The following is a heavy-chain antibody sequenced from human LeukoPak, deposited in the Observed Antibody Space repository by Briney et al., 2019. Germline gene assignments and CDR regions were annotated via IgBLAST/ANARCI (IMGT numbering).Heavy chain of an antibody. V-gene: IGHV6-1*01. Sequence: SQTLSLTCAIFGDSVSSDTAAWNWIRQSPWRGLEWLGRALYRSQWFNDYAVSVKGRIAISPDTSKNQFSLQLNSVSPEDTAVYYCTREEAGTFGFEYWGQGTLVTVSS. CDR3: TREEAGTFGFEY. CDR2: ALYRSQWFN. J-gene: IGHJ4*02. CDR1: GDSVSSDTAA. D-gene: IGHD3-16*01.